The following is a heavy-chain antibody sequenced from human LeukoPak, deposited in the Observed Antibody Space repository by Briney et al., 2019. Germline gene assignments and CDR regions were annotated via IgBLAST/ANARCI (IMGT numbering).Heavy chain of an antibody. Sequence: SETLSLTCTVSGYSISSTYYWGWIRQPPGKGLEWIGSIYYSGSTYYNPSLKSRVTISVATSKNQFSLKLSSVTATDTDVYYCAIVRMTTVTIDYWGQGTLVTVS. J-gene: IGHJ4*02. CDR1: GYSISSTYY. CDR3: AIVRMTTVTIDY. CDR2: IYYSGST. V-gene: IGHV4-38-2*02. D-gene: IGHD4-17*01.